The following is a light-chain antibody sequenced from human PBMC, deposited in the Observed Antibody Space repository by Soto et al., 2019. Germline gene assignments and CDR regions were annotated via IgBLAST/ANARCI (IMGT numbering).Light chain of an antibody. J-gene: IGKJ4*01. Sequence: EIVLTQSPGTLSLSPGERATLSCRASQSVSSSYLACYQQKPGQSPRLLIDGASSRAPAIPDRFSGSGSGTDFTLTISRLGPEDFPVYYCQQYGSSPPFTFGGGTMVEIK. CDR2: GAS. CDR3: QQYGSSPPFT. CDR1: QSVSSSY. V-gene: IGKV3-20*01.